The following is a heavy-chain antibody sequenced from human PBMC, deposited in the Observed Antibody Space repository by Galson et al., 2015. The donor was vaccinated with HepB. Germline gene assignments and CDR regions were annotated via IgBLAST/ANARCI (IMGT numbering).Heavy chain of an antibody. CDR3: ASSGSDWYFDL. D-gene: IGHD6-19*01. J-gene: IGHJ2*01. CDR1: GGTFSSYT. CDR2: IIPILGIA. Sequence: SVKVSCKASGGTFSSYTISWVRQAPGQGLEWMGRIIPILGIANYAQKFQGRVTITADKSTSTAYMELSSLRSEDTAVYYCASSGSDWYFDLWGRGTLVTVSS. V-gene: IGHV1-69*02.